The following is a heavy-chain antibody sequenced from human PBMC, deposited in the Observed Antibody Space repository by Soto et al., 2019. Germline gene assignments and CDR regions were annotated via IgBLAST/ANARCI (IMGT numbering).Heavy chain of an antibody. Sequence: RLSCGASGFTFSDYYMSWISQAPGKRLEWVSYISSSSSYTNYADSVKGRFTIPRDTAKNARYLQMNSLRAEDTAVYYCAGEGCSGGSCYELGWFDPWGQGTLVTVLL. CDR2: ISSSSSYT. J-gene: IGHJ5*02. V-gene: IGHV3-11*06. CDR3: AGEGCSGGSCYELGWFDP. CDR1: GFTFSDYY. D-gene: IGHD2-15*01.